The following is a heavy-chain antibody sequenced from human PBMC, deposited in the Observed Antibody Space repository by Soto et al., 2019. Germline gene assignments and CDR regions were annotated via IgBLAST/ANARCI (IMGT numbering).Heavy chain of an antibody. CDR3: ARGKEYYDFWSGYPSNWFDP. J-gene: IGHJ5*02. Sequence: PSETLSLTCAVSGGSISSGGYSWSWIRQPPGKGLEWIGYIYHSGSTYYNPSLKSRVTIPVDRSKNQFSLKLSSVTAADTAVYYCARGKEYYDFWSGYPSNWFDPWGQGTLVTVSS. V-gene: IGHV4-30-2*01. CDR1: GGSISSGGYS. CDR2: IYHSGST. D-gene: IGHD3-3*01.